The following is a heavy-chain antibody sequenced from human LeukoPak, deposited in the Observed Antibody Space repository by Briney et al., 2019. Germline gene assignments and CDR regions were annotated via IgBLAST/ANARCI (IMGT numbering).Heavy chain of an antibody. Sequence: ASVKVSRMASGYTFTSYAMNWVRQAPGQGLEWMGWINTNTGNPTYAQGFTGRFVFSLDTSVSTAYLQISSLKAEDTAVYYCARSSIRYSSGWSNFDYWGQGTLVTVSS. CDR1: GYTFTSYA. D-gene: IGHD6-19*01. CDR2: INTNTGNP. CDR3: ARSSIRYSSGWSNFDY. J-gene: IGHJ4*02. V-gene: IGHV7-4-1*02.